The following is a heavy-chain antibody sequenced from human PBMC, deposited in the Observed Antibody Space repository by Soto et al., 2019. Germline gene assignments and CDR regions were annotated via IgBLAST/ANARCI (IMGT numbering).Heavy chain of an antibody. J-gene: IGHJ4*02. CDR1: DMG. Sequence: SGPTRENNTQTLTQTGTSSDMGVAWISQPPGKALEWLALIYWDDDKRYSPSLKDRLAISKDTSRNQVVLTITNVDPVDTATYFCAHAGDYDLLTFDHWGPGTLVTSPQ. CDR2: IYWDDDK. CDR3: AHAGDYDLLTFDH. V-gene: IGHV2-5*02. D-gene: IGHD4-17*01.